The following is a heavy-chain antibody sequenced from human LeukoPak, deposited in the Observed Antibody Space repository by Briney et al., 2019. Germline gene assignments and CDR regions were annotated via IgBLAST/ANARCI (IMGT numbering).Heavy chain of an antibody. CDR1: GFTFSSYW. D-gene: IGHD3-3*01. Sequence: GGSLRLSCAASGFTFSSYWMSWVRQAPGKGLEWVANIKQDGSEKYYVDSVKGRFTISRDNAKNSLYLQMNSLRAEDTAVYYCASGSYDFWSGYSHSYYFDYWGQGTLVTVSS. J-gene: IGHJ4*02. CDR3: ASGSYDFWSGYSHSYYFDY. V-gene: IGHV3-7*01. CDR2: IKQDGSEK.